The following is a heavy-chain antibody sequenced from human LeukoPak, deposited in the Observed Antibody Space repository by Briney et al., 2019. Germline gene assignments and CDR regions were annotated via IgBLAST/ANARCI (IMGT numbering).Heavy chain of an antibody. CDR3: AREKYFWSGYYFDY. Sequence: PSETLSLTCAVYGGSFSGYYWSWIRQPPGKGLEWIGEINHSGSTNYNPSLKSRVTISVDTSKNQFSLKLSSVTAADTAVYYCAREKYFWSGYYFDYWGQGTLVTVSS. J-gene: IGHJ4*02. V-gene: IGHV4-34*01. D-gene: IGHD3-3*01. CDR1: GGSFSGYY. CDR2: INHSGST.